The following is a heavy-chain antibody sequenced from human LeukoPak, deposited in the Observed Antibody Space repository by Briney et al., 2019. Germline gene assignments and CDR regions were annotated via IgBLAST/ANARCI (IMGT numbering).Heavy chain of an antibody. CDR1: GFTFGTFG. CDR3: ARDKWFGELLPLDY. J-gene: IGHJ3*01. Sequence: PGRSLRLSCAAFGFTFGTFGMHWVRQAPGKGLEWVAVVSNDGNGEYDADSVKGRFTISRDTSKNMLYLQMNSLRAEDTAVYYCARDKWFGELLPLDYWGQGTMVTVSS. D-gene: IGHD3-10*01. V-gene: IGHV3-30*03. CDR2: VSNDGNGE.